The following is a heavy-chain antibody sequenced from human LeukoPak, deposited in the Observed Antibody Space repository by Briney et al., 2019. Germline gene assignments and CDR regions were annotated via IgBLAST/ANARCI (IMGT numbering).Heavy chain of an antibody. D-gene: IGHD6-19*01. CDR3: VRRDAGWNYFDY. V-gene: IGHV4-59*08. Sequence: SETLSLTCAVSGGSINSHYWGWIRQPPGKGLQWIGDIYYTGKINYNPSLKSRVTITLDTSKDHLSLNLTSVLAADTAIYYCVRRDAGWNYFDYWGQGILVTVSS. CDR2: IYYTGKI. CDR1: GGSINSHY. J-gene: IGHJ4*02.